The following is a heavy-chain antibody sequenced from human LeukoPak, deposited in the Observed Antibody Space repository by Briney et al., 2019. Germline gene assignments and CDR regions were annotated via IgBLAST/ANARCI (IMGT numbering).Heavy chain of an antibody. Sequence: SETLSLTCTVSGGSISSYYWSWIRQPPGKGLEWIGYIYYSGSTNYNPSLKSRVTISVDTSKNQFSLKLSSVTAADTAVYYCARDQYGGNSNNHWGQGTLVTVSS. CDR1: GGSISSYY. V-gene: IGHV4-59*12. CDR3: ARDQYGGNSNNH. D-gene: IGHD4-23*01. J-gene: IGHJ5*02. CDR2: IYYSGST.